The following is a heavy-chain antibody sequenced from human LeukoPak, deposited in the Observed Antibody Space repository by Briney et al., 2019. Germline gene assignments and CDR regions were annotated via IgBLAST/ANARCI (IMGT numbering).Heavy chain of an antibody. CDR1: GGSLSNYY. CDR3: ARTGYCSRISCYPYYYGMDV. D-gene: IGHD2-2*01. CDR2: IYYSGST. V-gene: IGHV4-59*13. Sequence: SETLSLTCTVSGGSLSNYYWSWIRQPPGKGLEWIGYIYYSGSTKYNPSLKSRVTISVDTSKNQFSLNLSSVTAADKAMYYCARTGYCSRISCYPYYYGMDVWGQGTTVTVSS. J-gene: IGHJ6*02.